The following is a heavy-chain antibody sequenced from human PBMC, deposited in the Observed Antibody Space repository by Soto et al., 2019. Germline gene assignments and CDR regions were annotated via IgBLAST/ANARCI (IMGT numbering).Heavy chain of an antibody. J-gene: IGHJ4*02. CDR1: GFTFSSYG. Sequence: GGSLRLSCAASGFTFSSYGMHWVRQAPGKGLEWVAVISYDGSNKYYADSVKGRFTISRDNSKNTLYLQMNSLRAEDTAVYYCAKEYKKQPAFDYWGQGTLVTVSS. V-gene: IGHV3-30*18. CDR3: AKEYKKQPAFDY. D-gene: IGHD6-13*01. CDR2: ISYDGSNK.